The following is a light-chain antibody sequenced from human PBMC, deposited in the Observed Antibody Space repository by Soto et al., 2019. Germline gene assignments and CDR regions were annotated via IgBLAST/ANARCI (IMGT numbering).Light chain of an antibody. CDR3: QQYNGWPQT. CDR1: QSVSTT. J-gene: IGKJ1*01. CDR2: GAS. Sequence: EIVMTQSPATLSVSPGESATLSCRASQSVSTTLAWYQQKPGQAPRLLIYGASTRATGIPARFSGSGSGTEFTLTISSLQSEDFAVYYCQQYNGWPQTFGQGTKVDIK. V-gene: IGKV3-15*01.